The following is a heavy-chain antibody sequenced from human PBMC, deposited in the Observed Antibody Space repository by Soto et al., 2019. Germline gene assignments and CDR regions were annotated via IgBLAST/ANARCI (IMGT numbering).Heavy chain of an antibody. V-gene: IGHV5-10-1*01. CDR1: GYSFTKYW. CDR3: ARYCSSSSCSQLYGMDV. Sequence: TGESLKISCKGSGYSFTKYWIIWVRQVPGKGLEWMGRIDTSYSYSHYSPSFQGHVTISVDKSISTGYLQWSSLKASDTAMYYCARYCSSSSCSQLYGMDVWGQGTTVTASS. CDR2: IDTSYSYS. J-gene: IGHJ6*02. D-gene: IGHD2-2*01.